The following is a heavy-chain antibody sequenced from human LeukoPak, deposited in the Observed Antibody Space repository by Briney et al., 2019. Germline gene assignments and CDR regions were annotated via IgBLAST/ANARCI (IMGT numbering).Heavy chain of an antibody. CDR2: IYYSGST. J-gene: IGHJ4*02. D-gene: IGHD3-22*01. Sequence: PSETLSLTCNVSGGSISSYYWSWIRQPPGKGLEWIGYIYYSGSTNYNPSLKSRVTISVDTSKNQFSLKLSSVTAADTAVYYCARRDSSGYPDYWGQGTLVTVSS. CDR1: GGSISSYY. V-gene: IGHV4-59*08. CDR3: ARRDSSGYPDY.